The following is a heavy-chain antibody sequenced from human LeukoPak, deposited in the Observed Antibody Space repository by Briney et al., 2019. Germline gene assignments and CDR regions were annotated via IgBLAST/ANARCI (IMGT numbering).Heavy chain of an antibody. Sequence: VASVKVSCKASGYTFTSYGISWVRQAPGQGLEWMGWISGYNGNTNYAQNLQGRVTMTTDTSTSTVYMELRSLRSDDTAVYYCASYYYDSSGYYQDRELDYWGQGTLVTVSS. D-gene: IGHD3-22*01. J-gene: IGHJ4*02. V-gene: IGHV1-18*01. CDR2: ISGYNGNT. CDR1: GYTFTSYG. CDR3: ASYYYDSSGYYQDRELDY.